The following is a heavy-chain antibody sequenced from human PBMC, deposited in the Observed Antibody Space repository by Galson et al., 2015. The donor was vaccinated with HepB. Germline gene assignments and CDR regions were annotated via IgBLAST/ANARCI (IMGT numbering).Heavy chain of an antibody. D-gene: IGHD2-2*02. Sequence: SLRLSCAASGFTFDDYTMHWVRQAPGKGLEWVSLISWDGGSTYYADSGKGRFTTSRDNSKNSLYLQMNSLRTEDTALYYCAKDAILRTGTEYYFDYWGQGTLVTVSS. V-gene: IGHV3-43*01. CDR1: GFTFDDYT. CDR2: ISWDGGST. J-gene: IGHJ4*02. CDR3: AKDAILRTGTEYYFDY.